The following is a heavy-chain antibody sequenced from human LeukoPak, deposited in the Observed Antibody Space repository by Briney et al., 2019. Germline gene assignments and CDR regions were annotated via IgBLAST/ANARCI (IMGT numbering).Heavy chain of an antibody. V-gene: IGHV4-59*01. D-gene: IGHD3-10*01. J-gene: IGHJ4*02. CDR3: ASRGHVGSGTYSPYDY. Sequence: SETLSLTCTVSGGSISSYSWSWIRQPPGKGLEWIGYIHYNGSPNYNPSLKSRVTISVDTSKNQFSLKLSSVTAADTAVYYCASRGHVGSGTYSPYDYWGQGTLVSVSS. CDR1: GGSISSYS. CDR2: IHYNGSP.